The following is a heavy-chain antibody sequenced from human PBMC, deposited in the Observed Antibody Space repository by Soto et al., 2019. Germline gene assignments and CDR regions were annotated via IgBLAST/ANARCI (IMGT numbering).Heavy chain of an antibody. CDR2: ISSSSSTI. D-gene: IGHD2-15*01. V-gene: IGHV3-48*01. CDR1: GFTFSSYS. CDR3: ASAVVVAATGLPYFDY. J-gene: IGHJ4*02. Sequence: PGGSLRLSCAASGFTFSSYSMNWVRQAPGKGLEWVSYISSSSSTIYYADSVKGRFTISRDNAKNSLYLQMNSLRAEDTAVYYSASAVVVAATGLPYFDYWGQGTLVTVSS.